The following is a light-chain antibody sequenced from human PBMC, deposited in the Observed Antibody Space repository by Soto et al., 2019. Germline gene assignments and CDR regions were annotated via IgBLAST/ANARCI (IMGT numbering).Light chain of an antibody. CDR3: QQYGSSPLT. V-gene: IGKV3-20*01. J-gene: IGKJ4*01. CDR2: GAS. CDR1: QSFSSSY. Sequence: EIVLTQSPGTLSLSPGERATLSCRASQSFSSSYLAWYQQKPGQAPRLLIYGASSRATGIPDRSSGSGSGTDFTLTISRLEPEDFAVYYCQQYGSSPLTFGGGTKVEIK.